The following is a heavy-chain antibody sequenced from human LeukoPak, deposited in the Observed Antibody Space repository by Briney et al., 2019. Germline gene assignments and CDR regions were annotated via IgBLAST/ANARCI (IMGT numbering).Heavy chain of an antibody. D-gene: IGHD4-17*01. J-gene: IGHJ4*02. CDR1: GFTFSKYA. V-gene: IGHV3-23*01. Sequence: GRSLRLSCAASGFTFSKYAMTWVRQAPGKGLEWVSGISGSGGNTYYADSVKGRFTISRDNAKDTLFLQMNSLRAEDTAVYYCAKDPKGTTVTTYWFVYWGRGTLVTVSS. CDR2: ISGSGGNT. CDR3: AKDPKGTTVTTYWFVY.